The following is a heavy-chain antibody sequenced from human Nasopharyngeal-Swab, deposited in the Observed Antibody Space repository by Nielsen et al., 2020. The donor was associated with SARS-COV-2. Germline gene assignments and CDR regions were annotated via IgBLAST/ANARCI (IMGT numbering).Heavy chain of an antibody. Sequence: GGSLRLSCAASGFTFSSYWMNWVRQAPGKGLEWVSYISSSSSTIYYADSVKGRFTISRDNAKNSLYLQMNSLRAEDTAVYYCARAFPGSSGWYPFDYWGQGTLVTVSS. CDR3: ARAFPGSSGWYPFDY. CDR2: ISSSSSTI. J-gene: IGHJ4*02. D-gene: IGHD6-19*01. V-gene: IGHV3-48*04. CDR1: GFTFSSYW.